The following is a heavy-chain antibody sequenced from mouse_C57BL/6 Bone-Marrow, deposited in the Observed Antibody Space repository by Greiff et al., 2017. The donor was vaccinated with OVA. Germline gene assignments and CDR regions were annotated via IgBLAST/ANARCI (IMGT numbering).Heavy chain of an antibody. V-gene: IGHV1-69*01. CDR2: IDPSDSYT. D-gene: IGHD1-1*01. CDR1: GYTFTSYW. J-gene: IGHJ3*01. Sequence: QVQLQHPGAELVMPGASVKLSCKASGYTFTSYWMHWVKQRPGQGLEWIGEIDPSDSYTNYNQKFKGKSTLTVDKSSSTAYMQLSSLTSEDSAVYYCARHYYGSSYGWFAYWGQGTLVTVSA. CDR3: ARHYYGSSYGWFAY.